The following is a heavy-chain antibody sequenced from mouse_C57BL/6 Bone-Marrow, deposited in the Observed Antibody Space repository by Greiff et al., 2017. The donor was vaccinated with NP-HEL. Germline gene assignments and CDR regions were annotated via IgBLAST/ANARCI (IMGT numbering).Heavy chain of an antibody. CDR1: GFTFSDYY. CDR3: ARPSDYYGSSYYYAMDY. J-gene: IGHJ4*01. CDR2: ISNGGGST. Sequence: EVQLQESGGGLVQPGGSLKLSCAASGFTFSDYYMYWVRQTPEKRLEWVAYISNGGGSTYYPDTVKGRFTISRDNAKNTLYLQMSRLKSEDTAMYYCARPSDYYGSSYYYAMDYWGQGTSVTVSS. V-gene: IGHV5-12*01. D-gene: IGHD1-1*01.